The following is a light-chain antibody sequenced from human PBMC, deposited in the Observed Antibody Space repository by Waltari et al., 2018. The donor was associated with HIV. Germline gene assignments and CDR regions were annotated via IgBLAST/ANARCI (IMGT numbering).Light chain of an antibody. CDR3: QQYGNSPPYT. Sequence: EIVLTQSPGTLSLSPGERATLSCRASQSVRSGYLAWYQQKPGQAPRVLIYGASSRATGIPDRFSGSCSGTDFTLTISRLEPEDFAVYYCQQYGNSPPYTFGQGTKLEIK. CDR1: QSVRSGY. V-gene: IGKV3-20*01. CDR2: GAS. J-gene: IGKJ2*01.